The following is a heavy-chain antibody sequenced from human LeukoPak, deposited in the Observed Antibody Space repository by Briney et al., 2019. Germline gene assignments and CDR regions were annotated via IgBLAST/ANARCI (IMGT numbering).Heavy chain of an antibody. CDR3: ARVAFAAAAGTTL. J-gene: IGHJ4*02. CDR1: GGSISSYY. CDR2: ISGSGGST. D-gene: IGHD6-13*01. V-gene: IGHV3-23*01. Sequence: ETLSLTCTVSGGSISSYYWSWVRQAPGKGLEWVSAISGSGGSTYYADSVKGRFTISRDNSKNTLYLQMNSLRAEDTAVYYCARVAFAAAAGTTLWGQGTLVTVSS.